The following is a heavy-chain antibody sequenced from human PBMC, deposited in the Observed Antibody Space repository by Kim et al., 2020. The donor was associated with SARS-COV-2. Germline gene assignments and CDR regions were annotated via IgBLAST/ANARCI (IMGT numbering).Heavy chain of an antibody. J-gene: IGHJ4*02. Sequence: PSLNSRVTISIGTSKNQFSLELSSVTAADTAVYYCARGPPIGGGDCYSHWGQGTLVTVSS. D-gene: IGHD2-21*02. V-gene: IGHV4-30-2*05. CDR3: ARGPPIGGGDCYSH.